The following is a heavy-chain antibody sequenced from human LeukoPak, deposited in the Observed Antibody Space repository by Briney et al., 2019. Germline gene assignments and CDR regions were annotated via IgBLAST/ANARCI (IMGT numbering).Heavy chain of an antibody. CDR3: ARQKSGGWYISRVGYFDY. V-gene: IGHV4-34*01. Sequence: PSETLSLTCAVYGGSFSGYYWSWIRQPPGKGLEWIGEINHSGSTNYNPSLKSRVTISVDTSKNQFSLKLSSVTAADTAVYYCARQKSGGWYISRVGYFDYWGQGTLVTVSS. D-gene: IGHD6-19*01. CDR2: INHSGST. CDR1: GGSFSGYY. J-gene: IGHJ4*02.